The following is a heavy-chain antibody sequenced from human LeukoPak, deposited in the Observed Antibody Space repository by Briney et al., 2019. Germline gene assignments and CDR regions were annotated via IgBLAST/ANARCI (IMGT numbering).Heavy chain of an antibody. V-gene: IGHV3-23*01. CDR1: GFTFSSSA. Sequence: GGSLSLSCAASGFTFSSSAMPWVRQGPGKGLEWVSTITGSDSSTYYADSVKGRFTISRDFSKNTVHLQMNSLRVEDTAIYYCAKGPQLFSGYHPDYWGQGTLVTVSS. J-gene: IGHJ4*02. CDR2: ITGSDSST. CDR3: AKGPQLFSGYHPDY. D-gene: IGHD3-22*01.